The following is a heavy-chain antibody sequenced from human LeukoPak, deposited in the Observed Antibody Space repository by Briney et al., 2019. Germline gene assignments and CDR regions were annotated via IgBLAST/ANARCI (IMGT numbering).Heavy chain of an antibody. V-gene: IGHV4-38-2*01. D-gene: IGHD5-18*01. J-gene: IGHJ4*02. Sequence: PSETLSLTCAVSGYSISSDYYWSWIRQPPGKGLEWIGSIYHTGSTYYNPSLKSRVTISVDTSKNQFSLRLSSVTAADTAVYFCARGGYSYDSPFDYWGQGTLVTASS. CDR2: IYHTGST. CDR1: GYSISSDYY. CDR3: ARGGYSYDSPFDY.